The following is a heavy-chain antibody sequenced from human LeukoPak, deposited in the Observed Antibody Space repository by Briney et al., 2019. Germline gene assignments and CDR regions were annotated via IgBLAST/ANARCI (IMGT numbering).Heavy chain of an antibody. V-gene: IGHV3-73*01. Sequence: GGSLRLSCAASGFSFSGSAIHWVRQASGKGLEWVGHIRRKGNDYATAYTASVKGRFTISRDDSKNTAFLQMDSLKPEDTAVYFCARLGGSPPYFDYWGQGTLVTVSS. CDR2: IRRKGNDYAT. CDR3: ARLGGSPPYFDY. CDR1: GFSFSGSA. J-gene: IGHJ4*02. D-gene: IGHD3-16*01.